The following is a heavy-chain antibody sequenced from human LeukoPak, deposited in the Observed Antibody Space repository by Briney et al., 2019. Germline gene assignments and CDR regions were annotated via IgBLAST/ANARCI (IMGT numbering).Heavy chain of an antibody. D-gene: IGHD2-2*02. CDR2: ISYEDGSNK. CDR1: GFTFSSFA. V-gene: IGHV3-30*04. J-gene: IGHJ4*02. Sequence: SGGSLRLSCAASGFTFSSFALHWVRQAPGKGLEWVAVISYEDGSNKYYADSVKGRFTISRDNSKHTVYLQMNSLRTEDTAVYYCARESGGNTPYYFDYWGQGTLVTASS. CDR3: ARESGGNTPYYFDY.